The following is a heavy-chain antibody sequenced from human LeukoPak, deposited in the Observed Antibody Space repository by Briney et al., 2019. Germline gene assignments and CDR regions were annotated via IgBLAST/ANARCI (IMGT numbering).Heavy chain of an antibody. J-gene: IGHJ4*02. CDR1: GFTFTTYA. CDR2: ISNSGGST. Sequence: GGSLRLSCAASGFTFTTYAMSWVRQAPGRGLEWVSAISNSGGSTYCADSVKGRFTISRDNSKNTLYLQINSLRAEDTAIYYCARRGYGSGSYYFDYWGQGTLVTVSS. V-gene: IGHV3-23*01. D-gene: IGHD3-10*01. CDR3: ARRGYGSGSYYFDY.